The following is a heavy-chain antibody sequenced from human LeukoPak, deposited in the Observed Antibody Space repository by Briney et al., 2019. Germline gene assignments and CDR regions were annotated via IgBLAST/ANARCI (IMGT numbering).Heavy chain of an antibody. CDR3: AKDKREYYDSSGYYYGPFDY. CDR2: ISWNSGSI. J-gene: IGHJ4*02. CDR1: GFTFDDYA. V-gene: IGHV3-9*01. D-gene: IGHD3-22*01. Sequence: PGGSLRLSCAASGFTFDDYAMHWVRQAPGKGPEWVSGISWNSGSIGYADSVKGRFTISRDNAKNSLYLQMNSLRAEDTALYYCAKDKREYYDSSGYYYGPFDYWGQGTLVTVSS.